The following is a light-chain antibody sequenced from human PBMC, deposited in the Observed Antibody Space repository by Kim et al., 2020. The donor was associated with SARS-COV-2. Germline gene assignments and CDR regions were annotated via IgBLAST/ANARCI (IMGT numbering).Light chain of an antibody. Sequence: GQSITIAGTGTSGGVGGYNYVSWYQQHPGKAPKLMIYDVSNRPSGVSKRFSGSESGNTASLTISGLQAEDEADYCCSSYTSSSTYVFGTGTKVTVL. J-gene: IGLJ1*01. V-gene: IGLV2-14*03. CDR2: DVS. CDR3: SSYTSSSTYV. CDR1: SGGVGGYNY.